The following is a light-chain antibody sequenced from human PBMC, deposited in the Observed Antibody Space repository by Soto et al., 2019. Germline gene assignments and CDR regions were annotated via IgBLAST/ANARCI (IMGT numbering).Light chain of an antibody. CDR3: QQYGSSPVT. Sequence: EIVLTQSPGTLSLSPGERATLSCRASQSVSSSYLAWYQQKPGQAPRLLIYGASSRATGIPDRFSGSGSGTDFTLTISRLEPEDFAVFYCQQYGSSPVTFGQGTKLEIK. CDR2: GAS. CDR1: QSVSSSY. V-gene: IGKV3-20*01. J-gene: IGKJ2*01.